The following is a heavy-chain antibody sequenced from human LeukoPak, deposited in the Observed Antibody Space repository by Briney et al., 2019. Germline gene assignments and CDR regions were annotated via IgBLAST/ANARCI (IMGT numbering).Heavy chain of an antibody. J-gene: IGHJ3*02. CDR2: ISNSGTT. D-gene: IGHD2-21*02. CDR3: ARDVVVTSSPDAFDI. CDR1: GDSVTSGGYY. Sequence: SETLSLTCAVSGDSVTSGGYYWTWIRHHPGKGLEWIGYISNSGTTSYNASRKSRVSISVDTSDNQFSLRLTSVTAAETAVYYCARDVVVTSSPDAFDIWGQGTMVTVSS. V-gene: IGHV4-31*11.